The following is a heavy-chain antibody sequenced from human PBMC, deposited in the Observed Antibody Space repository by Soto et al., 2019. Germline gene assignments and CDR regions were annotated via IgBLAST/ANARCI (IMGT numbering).Heavy chain of an antibody. CDR3: ARGSKLELRAFDI. CDR1: GGSFSGYY. D-gene: IGHD1-7*01. J-gene: IGHJ3*02. V-gene: IGHV4-34*01. CDR2: INHSGST. Sequence: SETLSLTCAVYGGSFSGYYWSWIRQPPGKGLEWIGEINHSGSTNYNPSLKSRVTISVETSKNQFSLKLSLVTAADTAVYYCARGSKLELRAFDIWGQGTMVTVSS.